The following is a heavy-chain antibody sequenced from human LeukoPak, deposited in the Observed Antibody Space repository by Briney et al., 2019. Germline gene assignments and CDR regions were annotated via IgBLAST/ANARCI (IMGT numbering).Heavy chain of an antibody. Sequence: ASVKVSCKASRYTFTSYDINWVREAAGQGLEWMGWMNPNTGRTGFAQKFQGRVTMTRDTSTSTVYMELSSLRSEDTAVYYCAGAALGYSSSWYWFNPWGQGTLVTVSS. CDR2: MNPNTGRT. CDR3: AGAALGYSSSWYWFNP. V-gene: IGHV1-8*01. J-gene: IGHJ5*02. D-gene: IGHD6-13*01. CDR1: RYTFTSYD.